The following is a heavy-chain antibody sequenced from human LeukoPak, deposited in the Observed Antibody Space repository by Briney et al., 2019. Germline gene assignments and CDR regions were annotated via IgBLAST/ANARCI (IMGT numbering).Heavy chain of an antibody. CDR1: GYTFTNYA. CDR2: INPGNGNT. V-gene: IGHV1-3*01. D-gene: IGHD3-22*01. CDR3: ATPSVRGYYDSSGYYPYYFDY. Sequence: ASVKVSCKASGYTFTNYAMHWVRQAPGQRLEWMGWINPGNGNTKYSQKFQGRVTITRDTSTDTAYMELSSLRSEDTAVYYCATPSVRGYYDSSGYYPYYFDYWGQGTLVTVSS. J-gene: IGHJ4*02.